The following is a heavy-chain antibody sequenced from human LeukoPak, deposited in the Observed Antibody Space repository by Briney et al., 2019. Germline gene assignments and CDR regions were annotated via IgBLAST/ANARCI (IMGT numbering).Heavy chain of an antibody. CDR1: GGSISSSSYY. J-gene: IGHJ4*02. CDR2: IYYSGST. Sequence: SETLSLTCTVSGGSISSSSYYWGWIRQPPGKGLEWIGSIYYSGSTYYNPSLKSRVTISVDTSKNQFSLKLSSVTPADTAVYYCARERREGGSSWIDYWGRGTLVTVSS. D-gene: IGHD6-13*01. CDR3: ARERREGGSSWIDY. V-gene: IGHV4-39*02.